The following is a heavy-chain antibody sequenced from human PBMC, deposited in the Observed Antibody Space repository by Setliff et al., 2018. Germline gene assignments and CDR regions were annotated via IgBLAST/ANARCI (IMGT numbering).Heavy chain of an antibody. J-gene: IGHJ4*02. V-gene: IGHV1-18*01. CDR2: IRAYNGNT. Sequence: ASVKVSCKASGYTFTSYGISWVRQAPGQGLEWMGWIRAYNGNTNYAQKLQGRVTMTTDTSTSTAYMELRSLRSDDTAVYDCARGSSSGYYFDYWGQGTLVTVSS. D-gene: IGHD6-6*01. CDR3: ARGSSSGYYFDY. CDR1: GYTFTSYG.